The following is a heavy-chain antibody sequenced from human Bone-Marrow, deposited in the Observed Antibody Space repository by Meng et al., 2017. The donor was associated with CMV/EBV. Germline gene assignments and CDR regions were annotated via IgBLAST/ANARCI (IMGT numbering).Heavy chain of an antibody. D-gene: IGHD3-16*01. Sequence: QVQIQESATGLVTPPGXLSLTCIVSGASIKTYHWNWVRQPAGQGLEWIGLIQVLGHTVYNPSLKSRVTVSLDASKSQFSLTLNSVTAADTATYYCAGSRPGGGACDYWGQGILGTVSS. V-gene: IGHV4-4*07. CDR2: IQVLGHT. J-gene: IGHJ4*02. CDR3: AGSRPGGGACDY. CDR1: GASIKTYH.